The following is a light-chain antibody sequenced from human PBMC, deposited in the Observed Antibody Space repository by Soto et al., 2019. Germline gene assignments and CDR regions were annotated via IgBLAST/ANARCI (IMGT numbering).Light chain of an antibody. CDR2: DSY. V-gene: IGKV3-11*01. J-gene: IGKJ4*01. Sequence: EVVLTQSPDTLSLSPGERATLSCRTSHSVDIYLAWYQQKPGQAPRLLIYDSYNRVTGTPTRFSGSGSGTDFTLTISSLEPEDSAVYYCQQRKYWPPLTFGGGTKVEIK. CDR3: QQRKYWPPLT. CDR1: HSVDIY.